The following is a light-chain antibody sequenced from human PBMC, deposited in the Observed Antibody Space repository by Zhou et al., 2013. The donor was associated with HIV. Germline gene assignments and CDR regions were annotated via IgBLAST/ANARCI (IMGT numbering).Light chain of an antibody. J-gene: IGKJ3*01. CDR3: QQSSTLIS. Sequence: DIQLTQSPSSLSASVGDRLTITCRAGQNIGTYLNWYQHKPGQPPQLLIFSSSTLRTGVPSRFSGSGSGTDFTLTINGLQPEDYATYYCQQSSTLISFGPGTKVDV. V-gene: IGKV1-39*01. CDR1: QNIGTY. CDR2: SSS.